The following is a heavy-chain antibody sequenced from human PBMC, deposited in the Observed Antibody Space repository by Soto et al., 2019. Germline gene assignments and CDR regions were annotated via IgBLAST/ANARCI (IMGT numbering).Heavy chain of an antibody. CDR1: GDTLTELS. D-gene: IGHD6-19*01. V-gene: IGHV1-24*01. CDR2: FDPEDGET. Sequence: ASVKVSCKFSGDTLTELSMHWVRQAPGKGLEWMGGFDPEDGETIYAQKFQGRVTMTEDTSTDTAYMELSSLRSEDTAVYYCATDRVAVAGTHDLPWGQGTLVSVS. CDR3: ATDRVAVAGTHDLP. J-gene: IGHJ5*02.